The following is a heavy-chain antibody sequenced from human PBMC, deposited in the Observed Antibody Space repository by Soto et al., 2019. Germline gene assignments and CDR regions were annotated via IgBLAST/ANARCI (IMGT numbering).Heavy chain of an antibody. CDR1: GGTFSSYA. D-gene: IGHD5-12*01. CDR2: IIPIFGTA. V-gene: IGHV1-69*12. CDR3: ARGFVATIVFGP. Sequence: QVQLVQSGAEVKKPGSSVKVSCKASGGTFSSYAISWVRQAPGQGLEWMGGIIPIFGTANYAQKFQGRVTITADESTSKAYLEVSSLRSEDTAVYYCARGFVATIVFGPWGQGTLVTVSS. J-gene: IGHJ5*02.